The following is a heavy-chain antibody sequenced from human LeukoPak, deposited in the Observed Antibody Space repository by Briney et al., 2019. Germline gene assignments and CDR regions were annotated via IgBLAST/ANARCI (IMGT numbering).Heavy chain of an antibody. CDR3: ARVPSTYDSDYYDY. D-gene: IGHD3-9*01. Sequence: GGSLRLSCAASGFTFSSYAMHWVRQAPGKGLEWVAVISYDGSNKYYADSVKGRFTISRDNSKNTLYLQMNSLRAEDTAVYYCARVPSTYDSDYYDYWGQGTLVTVSS. J-gene: IGHJ4*02. CDR2: ISYDGSNK. V-gene: IGHV3-30-3*01. CDR1: GFTFSSYA.